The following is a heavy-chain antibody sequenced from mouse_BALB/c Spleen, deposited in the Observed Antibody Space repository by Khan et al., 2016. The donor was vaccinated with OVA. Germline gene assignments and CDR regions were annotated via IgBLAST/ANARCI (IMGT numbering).Heavy chain of an antibody. Sequence: QVRLQQSGAELMKPGASVKISCKATGYTFSSYWIERVKQRPGHGLEWIGEILPGSGSTNYNERLKGKATFTADTSSNTVYMQLSRLTSDDSAVYYCARYGNNCYFDVWGAGTTVPVSS. CDR2: ILPGSGST. J-gene: IGHJ1*01. D-gene: IGHD2-1*01. V-gene: IGHV1-9*01. CDR3: ARYGNNCYFDV. CDR1: GYTFSSYW.